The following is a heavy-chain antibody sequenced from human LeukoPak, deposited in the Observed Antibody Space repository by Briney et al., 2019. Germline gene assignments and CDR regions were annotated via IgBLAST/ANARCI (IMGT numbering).Heavy chain of an antibody. J-gene: IGHJ4*02. Sequence: GGSLRLSCAASGFTFSSYGMHWVRQAPGKGLEWVAVISYDGSNKYYADSVKGRFTISRDNSKNTLFLQMNSLRAEDTAVYYCAKDGGGYYDSSGYYAGDYWGQGTLVTVSS. CDR3: AKDGGGYYDSSGYYAGDY. D-gene: IGHD3-22*01. CDR2: ISYDGSNK. CDR1: GFTFSSYG. V-gene: IGHV3-30*18.